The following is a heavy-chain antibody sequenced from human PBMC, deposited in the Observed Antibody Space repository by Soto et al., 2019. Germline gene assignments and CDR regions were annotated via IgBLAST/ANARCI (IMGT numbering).Heavy chain of an antibody. CDR3: TREDSRYYYGMDV. CDR1: GFTFGDYA. D-gene: IGHD2-21*01. J-gene: IGHJ6*02. CDR2: IRSKAYGGTT. Sequence: PGGSLRLSCTASGFTFGDYAMSWFRQAPGEGLEWVGFIRSKAYGGTTEYAASVKGRFTISRDDSKSIAYLQMNSLKTEDTAVYYCTREDSRYYYGMDVWGQGTTVTVSS. V-gene: IGHV3-49*03.